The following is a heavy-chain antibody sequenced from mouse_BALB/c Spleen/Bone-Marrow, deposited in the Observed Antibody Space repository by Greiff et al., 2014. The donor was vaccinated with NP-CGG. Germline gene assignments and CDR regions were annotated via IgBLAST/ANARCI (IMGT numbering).Heavy chain of an antibody. Sequence: VQLKESGPSLVKPSQTLSLTCSVTGDSITSGYWNWIRKFPGSKLEYMGYISYSGSTYFNPSLKSRISITRDTSKNQYYLQLNSVTTEDTATYYCARLGGYGPYFDYWGQGTTLTVSS. CDR1: GDSITSGY. J-gene: IGHJ2*01. V-gene: IGHV3-8*02. D-gene: IGHD1-1*02. CDR2: ISYSGST. CDR3: ARLGGYGPYFDY.